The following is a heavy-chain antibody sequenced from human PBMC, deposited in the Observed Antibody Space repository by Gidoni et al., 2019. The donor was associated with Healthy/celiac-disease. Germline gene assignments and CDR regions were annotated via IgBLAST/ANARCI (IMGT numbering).Heavy chain of an antibody. CDR2: ISYYGSNK. D-gene: IGHD1-26*01. Sequence: QVQLVESGGGVVQPGRSLRLACAASGFTFSSYGMHWVRQAPGKGLEWVAVISYYGSNKSYADSVKARFTLSSDNSKTTLSLQMNSLRAEDTAVYYCANTSGGGAPLNYGMDVWAQGPTVTVSS. CDR1: GFTFSSYG. J-gene: IGHJ6*02. CDR3: ANTSGGGAPLNYGMDV. V-gene: IGHV3-30*18.